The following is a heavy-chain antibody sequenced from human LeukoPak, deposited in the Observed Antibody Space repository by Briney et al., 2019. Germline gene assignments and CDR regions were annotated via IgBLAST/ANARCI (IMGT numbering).Heavy chain of an antibody. J-gene: IGHJ4*02. CDR3: ARFIVPLYGDYLSNFDY. Sequence: ASVKVSCKASGYTFTSYGISWMRQAPGQGLEWMGWISAYNGNTNYAQKLQGRVTMTTDTSTSTAYMELRSLRSDDTAVYYCARFIVPLYGDYLSNFDYWGQGTLVTVSS. CDR1: GYTFTSYG. CDR2: ISAYNGNT. V-gene: IGHV1-18*01. D-gene: IGHD4-17*01.